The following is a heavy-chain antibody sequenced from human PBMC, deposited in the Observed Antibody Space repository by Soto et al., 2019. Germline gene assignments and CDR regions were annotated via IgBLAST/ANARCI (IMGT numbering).Heavy chain of an antibody. J-gene: IGHJ4*02. V-gene: IGHV1-46*02. Sequence: QVQLVQSGAEVKKPGASVRVSCKASGYTLNSYSMHWVRQAPGQGLEWMGIINPSGDNIRYAQNFQSRVTMTRDTSTSTVYLELSSLRSEDTAIYYCARDPQEYCSGGRCYHFDYWGQGTLVTVSS. D-gene: IGHD2-15*01. CDR3: ARDPQEYCSGGRCYHFDY. CDR2: INPSGDNI. CDR1: GYTLNSYS.